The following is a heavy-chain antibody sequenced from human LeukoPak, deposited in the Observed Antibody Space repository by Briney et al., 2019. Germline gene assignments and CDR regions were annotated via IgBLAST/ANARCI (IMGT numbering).Heavy chain of an antibody. CDR1: GFTFSSYA. Sequence: GGSLRLSCAASGFTFSSYAMSWVRQAPGKGLEWISAISGSGGSTYYAGSVKGRFTISRDNSKNTLYLQMNSLRAEDTAVYYCATPLSFHWDPHPFDYWGQGTLVTVSS. J-gene: IGHJ4*02. CDR2: ISGSGGST. V-gene: IGHV3-23*01. D-gene: IGHD7-27*01. CDR3: ATPLSFHWDPHPFDY.